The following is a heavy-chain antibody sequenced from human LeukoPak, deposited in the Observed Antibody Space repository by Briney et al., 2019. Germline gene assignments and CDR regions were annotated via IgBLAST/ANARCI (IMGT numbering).Heavy chain of an antibody. J-gene: IGHJ5*02. CDR1: GYTFTSSG. D-gene: IGHD6-19*01. CDR2: ISAYNGNT. Sequence: ASVKVSSKASGYTFTSSGISWVRQAPGQGLQWMGWISAYNGNTNYAQKLQGRDTMTTDTTTSTAYMELRSLTSDDTAVYYCARVRGSGWQNWFDPWGQGTLVTVSS. V-gene: IGHV1-18*01. CDR3: ARVRGSGWQNWFDP.